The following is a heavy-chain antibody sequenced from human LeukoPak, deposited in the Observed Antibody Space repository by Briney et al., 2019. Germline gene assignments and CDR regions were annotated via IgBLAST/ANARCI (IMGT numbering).Heavy chain of an antibody. J-gene: IGHJ4*02. Sequence: GGSQRLSCAASGFTFSTYGMTWVRQAPGKGLEWVSAISGRDDNTYYADSVKGRFSISRDNSKNTVHLQMNSLRVEDTAVFYCAKRVAYSSGYYWDYWGQGTLVTVSS. CDR3: AKRVAYSSGYYWDY. CDR2: ISGRDDNT. V-gene: IGHV3-23*01. CDR1: GFTFSTYG. D-gene: IGHD6-19*01.